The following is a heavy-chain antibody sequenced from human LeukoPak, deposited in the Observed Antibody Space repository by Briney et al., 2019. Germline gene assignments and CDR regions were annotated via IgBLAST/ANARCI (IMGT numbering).Heavy chain of an antibody. CDR1: GFPLSGSV. Sequence: GGSLRLSCVASGFPLSGSVMHWVRQRTGKGLEWISGIGPAGNTHYLESVKDRFTISRETATDSVVLQVNSLTAGDTAIYFCVREGYSSGRAPVFDVWGQGTTVTV. D-gene: IGHD6-19*01. CDR2: IGPAGNT. CDR3: VREGYSSGRAPVFDV. V-gene: IGHV3-13*01. J-gene: IGHJ3*01.